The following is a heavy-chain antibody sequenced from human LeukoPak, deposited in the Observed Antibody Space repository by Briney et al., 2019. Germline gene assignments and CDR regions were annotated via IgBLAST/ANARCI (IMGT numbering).Heavy chain of an antibody. CDR3: ARSEPSRTFDY. J-gene: IGHJ4*02. CDR1: GGSISSYY. Sequence: SETLSLTCTVSGGSISSYYWSWIRQPPGKGLEWIGYIYYSGSTNYNPSLKSRVTISVDTSKNQFSLKLSSVTAADTAVYYCARSEPSRTFDYWGQGTPVTVSS. CDR2: IYYSGST. D-gene: IGHD1-14*01. V-gene: IGHV4-59*01.